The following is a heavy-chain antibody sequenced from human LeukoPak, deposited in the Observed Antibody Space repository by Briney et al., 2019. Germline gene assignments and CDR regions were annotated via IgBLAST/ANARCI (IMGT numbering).Heavy chain of an antibody. CDR2: IYRGGNT. Sequence: GGSLRLSCAASGFIVSSYYLSWVRQAPGKGLEWLSVIYRGGNTYYAASVKGRFTISRDNSKNTLYHQMNGLRDEDTAVYYCATRREVPLRWWSFDLWGRGTLVTVSS. V-gene: IGHV3-53*01. J-gene: IGHJ2*01. D-gene: IGHD4-23*01. CDR1: GFIVSSYY. CDR3: ATRREVPLRWWSFDL.